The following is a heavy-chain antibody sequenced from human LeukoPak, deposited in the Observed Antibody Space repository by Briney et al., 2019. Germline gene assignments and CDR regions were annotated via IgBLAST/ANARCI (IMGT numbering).Heavy chain of an antibody. V-gene: IGHV3-23*01. Sequence: GGSLRLSCAASGFTFSSYGMSWVRQAPGKGLEWVSAISGSGGSTYYADSVKGRFTISRDNSKNTLYLQMNSLRAEDTAVYYCARSLVVRGYQLLRGAFDIWGQGTMVTVSS. D-gene: IGHD2-2*01. J-gene: IGHJ3*02. CDR3: ARSLVVRGYQLLRGAFDI. CDR1: GFTFSSYG. CDR2: ISGSGGST.